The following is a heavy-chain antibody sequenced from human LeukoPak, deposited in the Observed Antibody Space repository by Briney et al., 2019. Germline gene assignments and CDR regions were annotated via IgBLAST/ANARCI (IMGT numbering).Heavy chain of an antibody. CDR3: TKGPWDLPHAFDI. D-gene: IGHD1-26*01. CDR2: ISGSGVTT. V-gene: IGHV3-23*01. CDR1: GFTLSSCA. J-gene: IGHJ3*02. Sequence: GGSLRLSCTASGFTLSSCAMSWVRQAPGKGLECVSTISGSGVTTRYADSVRGRFTISRDSSKNTLYLQMNSLRAEDTAIYYCTKGPWDLPHAFDIWGLETMVTVSS.